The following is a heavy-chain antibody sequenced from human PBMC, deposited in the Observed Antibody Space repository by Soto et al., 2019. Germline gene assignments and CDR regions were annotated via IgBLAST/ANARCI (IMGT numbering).Heavy chain of an antibody. J-gene: IGHJ6*02. D-gene: IGHD2-2*01. V-gene: IGHV3-48*02. CDR1: GFTFSSYS. CDR3: AREGYCSSTGCYVFYYYYGMDV. CDR2: ISSSSSTI. Sequence: GGSLRLSCAASGFTFSSYSMNWVRQAPGKGLEWVSYISSSSSTIYYADSVKGRFTISRDNAKNSLYLQMNSLRDEDTAVYYCAREGYCSSTGCYVFYYYYGMDVWGQGTTVTVSS.